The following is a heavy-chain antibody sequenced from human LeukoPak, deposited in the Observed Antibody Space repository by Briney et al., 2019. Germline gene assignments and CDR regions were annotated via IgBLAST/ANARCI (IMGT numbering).Heavy chain of an antibody. CDR2: IYSVGSST. CDR3: ARDSGYNYVDY. Sequence: GGSLRLSCAASGFTFSSYWMHLVRQAPGKGLVWVSRIYSVGSSTSYSDSVKARFTISRDNAKNTLYLQMNSLRAEDTAVYYCARDSGYNYVDYWGQGTLVSVSS. V-gene: IGHV3-74*01. CDR1: GFTFSSYW. J-gene: IGHJ4*02. D-gene: IGHD5-18*01.